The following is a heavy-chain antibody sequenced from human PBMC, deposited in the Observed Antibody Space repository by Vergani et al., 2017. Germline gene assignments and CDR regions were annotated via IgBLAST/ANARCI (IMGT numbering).Heavy chain of an antibody. CDR3: ARGAEQWVPDY. D-gene: IGHD6-19*01. Sequence: QVQLQQWGAGLLKPSETLSPTCAVYGGPFSGYYWSWIRQPPGKGLEWSGEINHNGSTNYNPSLKSRVTISVDTSKNQFPLKLSSVTAADTAVYYCARGAEQWVPDYWGQGTLVTVSS. J-gene: IGHJ4*02. CDR1: GGPFSGYY. CDR2: INHNGST. V-gene: IGHV4-34*01.